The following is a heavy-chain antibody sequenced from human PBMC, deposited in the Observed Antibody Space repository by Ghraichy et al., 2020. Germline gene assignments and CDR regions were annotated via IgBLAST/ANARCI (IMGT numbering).Heavy chain of an antibody. CDR2: IYDSGST. V-gene: IGHV4-31*03. Sequence: SETLSLTCTVSGGSISSGGYYWSWIRQHPGKGLEWIGYIYDSGSTYYNPSLKSRVTISADMSQNQFSLKLSSVTPADTAVYYCARDRYWGRRGARRYFDVWGRGTLVTVSS. CDR3: ARDRYWGRRGARRYFDV. CDR1: GGSISSGGYY. J-gene: IGHJ2*01. D-gene: IGHD7-27*01.